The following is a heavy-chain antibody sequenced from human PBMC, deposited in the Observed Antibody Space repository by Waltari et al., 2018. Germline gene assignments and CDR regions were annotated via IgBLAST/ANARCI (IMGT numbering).Heavy chain of an antibody. D-gene: IGHD1-1*01. CDR2: LHYTGST. Sequence: QLQLQESGPGLVKPSETLSVTDTVSGGSISNGDYHWGWVRQPPGKGLEWISSLHYTGSTYYHPSLKSRLTISVDTSKNQFSLKLSSVTAADTAVYHCMIDQRSTVLDWGQGTLVTVSS. J-gene: IGHJ4*02. V-gene: IGHV4-39*07. CDR1: GGSISNGDYH. CDR3: MIDQRSTVLD.